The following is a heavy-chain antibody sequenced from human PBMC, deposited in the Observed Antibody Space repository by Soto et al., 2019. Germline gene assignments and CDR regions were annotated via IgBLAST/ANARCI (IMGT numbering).Heavy chain of an antibody. V-gene: IGHV1-2*02. D-gene: IGHD3-16*01. CDR1: GYTFTGYY. J-gene: IGHJ4*02. Sequence: ASVKVSCKASGYTFTGYYMHWVRQAPGQGLEWMGWINPNSGGTNYAQKFQGRVTMTRDTTISTAYMELSRLRSDDTAVYYCARQELWGSTPDDYWGQGTLVTVSS. CDR2: INPNSGGT. CDR3: ARQELWGSTPDDY.